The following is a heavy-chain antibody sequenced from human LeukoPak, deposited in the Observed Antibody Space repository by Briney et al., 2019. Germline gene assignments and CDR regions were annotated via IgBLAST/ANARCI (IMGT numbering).Heavy chain of an antibody. CDR3: ARGARGDTPYNWFDP. J-gene: IGHJ5*02. Sequence: SEALSLTCAVHGGSFSGYYWSWIRQPPGKGLEWIGEINQSGETNYNPSLMSRVTISEDTSNNQFSLMLTSVTAADTVVYYCARGARGDTPYNWFDPWGQGTLVTVSS. CDR2: INQSGET. CDR1: GGSFSGYY. V-gene: IGHV4-34*01. D-gene: IGHD2-21*02.